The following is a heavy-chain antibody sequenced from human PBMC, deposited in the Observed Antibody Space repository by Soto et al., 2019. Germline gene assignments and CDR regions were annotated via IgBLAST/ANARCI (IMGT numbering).Heavy chain of an antibody. J-gene: IGHJ4*02. CDR3: ARRHRGWLKMGPWLDY. D-gene: IGHD3-10*01. CDR1: GFTFSDYY. V-gene: IGHV3-11*01. CDR2: ISSSGSTI. Sequence: GGSLRLSCAASGFTFSDYYMSWIRQAPGKGLEWVSYISSSGSTIYYADSVKGRFTISRDNAKNSLYLQMNSLRAEDTAVYYCARRHRGWLKMGPWLDYWGQGTLVTVSS.